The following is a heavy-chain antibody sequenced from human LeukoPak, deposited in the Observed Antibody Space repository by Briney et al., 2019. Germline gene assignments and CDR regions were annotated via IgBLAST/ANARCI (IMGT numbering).Heavy chain of an antibody. V-gene: IGHV3-48*03. CDR3: VSAYGGLLDY. CDR2: ISGSGTTI. J-gene: IGHJ4*02. CDR1: GFTFSSYE. D-gene: IGHD3-16*01. Sequence: GGSLRLSCAASGFTFSSYEMNWVRQAPGKGLECLSYISGSGTTIYYADSVRGRFTISRDNARKSLYLEMNSLRVEDTAVYYCVSAYGGLLDYWGQGALVTVSS.